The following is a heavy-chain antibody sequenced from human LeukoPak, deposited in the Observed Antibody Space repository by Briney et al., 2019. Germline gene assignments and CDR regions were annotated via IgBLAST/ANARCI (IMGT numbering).Heavy chain of an antibody. J-gene: IGHJ4*02. Sequence: PGGSLRLSCAASGFTFSSYGMHWVRQAPGKGLEGVAFIRYDGSNKYYADSVKGRFTISRDNSKNTLYLQMNSLRAEDTAVYYCAKVRAAARLLDYWGQGTLVTVSS. D-gene: IGHD6-6*01. CDR1: GFTFSSYG. CDR3: AKVRAAARLLDY. V-gene: IGHV3-30*02. CDR2: IRYDGSNK.